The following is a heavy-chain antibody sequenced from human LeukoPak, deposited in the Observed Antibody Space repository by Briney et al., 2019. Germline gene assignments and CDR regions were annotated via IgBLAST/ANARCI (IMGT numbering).Heavy chain of an antibody. Sequence: PSETLSLTCTVSGGSINSGGYYWSWIRQHPGKGLEWIGYIYYSGSTYYNPSLKSRVTISVDTSKNQFSLKLSSVTAADTAVYYCARDRNNWNYYFDYWGQGTLVTVSS. CDR2: IYYSGST. D-gene: IGHD1-7*01. J-gene: IGHJ4*02. V-gene: IGHV4-31*03. CDR1: GGSINSGGYY. CDR3: ARDRNNWNYYFDY.